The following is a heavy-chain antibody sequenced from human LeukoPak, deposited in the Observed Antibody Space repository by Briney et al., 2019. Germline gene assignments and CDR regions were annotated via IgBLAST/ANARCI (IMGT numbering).Heavy chain of an antibody. CDR2: ISSSSNSI. CDR1: ECTFSSYS. D-gene: IGHD3-10*01. V-gene: IGHV3-21*06. CDR3: ARERFHGSGAPKYDY. Sequence: PGGSLRLYCAASECTFSSYSMIWVRQAPGKGLEWVSISSSSNSIYYADSVKGRFTISRDNARNSLFLQMNSLRVEDTAVYYCARERFHGSGAPKYDYWGQGTLVTVSS. J-gene: IGHJ4*02.